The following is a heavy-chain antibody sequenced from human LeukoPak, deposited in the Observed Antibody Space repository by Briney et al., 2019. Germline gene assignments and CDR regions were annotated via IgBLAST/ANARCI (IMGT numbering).Heavy chain of an antibody. CDR3: ARRVQPYDSSGYYGR. CDR2: ISSSGSTI. CDR1: GFTFSDYY. D-gene: IGHD3-22*01. Sequence: GGSLRLSCAASGFTFSDYYMSWIRQAPGKGLEWVSYISSSGSTIYYADSVKGRFTISRDNAKNSLYLQMNSLRAEDTAVYYCARRVQPYDSSGYYGRWGQGTLVTVSS. J-gene: IGHJ4*02. V-gene: IGHV3-11*01.